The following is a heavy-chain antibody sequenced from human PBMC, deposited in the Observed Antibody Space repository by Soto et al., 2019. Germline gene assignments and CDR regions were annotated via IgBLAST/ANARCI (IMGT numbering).Heavy chain of an antibody. V-gene: IGHV1-24*01. D-gene: IGHD3-22*01. J-gene: IGHJ3*02. CDR2: FDPEDGET. CDR3: ATDLRYYDSSGPGKLGAFDI. Sequence: ASVKVSCKASGYTFTSYGISWVRQAPGQGLEWMGGFDPEDGETIYAQKFQGRVTMTEDTSTDTAYMELSSLRSEDTAVYYCATDLRYYDSSGPGKLGAFDIWGQGAMVTVSS. CDR1: GYTFTSYG.